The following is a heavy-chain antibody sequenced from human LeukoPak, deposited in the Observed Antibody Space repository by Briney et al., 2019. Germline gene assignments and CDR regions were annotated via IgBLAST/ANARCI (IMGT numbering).Heavy chain of an antibody. CDR2: ISGSGGST. D-gene: IGHD6-13*01. V-gene: IGHV3-23*01. Sequence: GGSLRLSCAASGFTFSSYAMSWVRQAPGKGLEWVSAISGSGGSTYYADSVKGRFTISRDNSKNTLYLQMNSLSAEDTAVYYCAKDLPGYSSSWLPYYFDYWGQGTLSPSPQ. J-gene: IGHJ4*02. CDR3: AKDLPGYSSSWLPYYFDY. CDR1: GFTFSSYA.